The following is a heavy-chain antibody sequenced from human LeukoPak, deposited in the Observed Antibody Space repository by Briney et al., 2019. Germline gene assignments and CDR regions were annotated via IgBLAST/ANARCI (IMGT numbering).Heavy chain of an antibody. CDR1: GGTFSSYA. CDR2: IIPIFGIA. D-gene: IGHD3-22*01. Sequence: ASVKVSCKASGGTFSSYAIIWVRQAPGQGLEWMGRIIPIFGIANYAQKFQGRVTITADKSTSTAYMELSSLRSEDTAVYYCARAGYDSSGYYWDNWFDPWGQGTLVTVSS. V-gene: IGHV1-69*04. J-gene: IGHJ5*02. CDR3: ARAGYDSSGYYWDNWFDP.